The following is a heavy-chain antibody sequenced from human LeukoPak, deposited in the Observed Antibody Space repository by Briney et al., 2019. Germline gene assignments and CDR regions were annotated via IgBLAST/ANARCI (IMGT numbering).Heavy chain of an antibody. CDR3: ARLYSNYDYYYGMDV. CDR2: INPSGGST. CDR1: GYTFTSYG. D-gene: IGHD4-11*01. Sequence: ASVKVSCKASGYTFTSYGISWVRQAPGQGLEWMGIINPSGGSTSYAQKFQGRVTMTRDTSTSTVYMELSSLRSEDTAVYYCARLYSNYDYYYGMDVWGQGTTVTVSS. J-gene: IGHJ6*02. V-gene: IGHV1-46*01.